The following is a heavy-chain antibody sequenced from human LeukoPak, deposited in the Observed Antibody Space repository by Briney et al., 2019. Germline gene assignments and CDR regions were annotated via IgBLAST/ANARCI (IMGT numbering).Heavy chain of an antibody. D-gene: IGHD1-26*01. CDR3: ARVTWSYYYNYYDIDV. CDR2: TYYRSKWFH. V-gene: IGHV6-1*01. Sequence: SQTLSLTCAISGDSVSSNSAAWTWIRQSSSRGLEWLGRTYYRSKWFHDYALSVKSRVTINPDTSKNQFSLRLNSVTPEDTAVYYCARVTWSYYYNYYDIDVWGQGTTVTVSS. J-gene: IGHJ6*02. CDR1: GDSVSSNSAA.